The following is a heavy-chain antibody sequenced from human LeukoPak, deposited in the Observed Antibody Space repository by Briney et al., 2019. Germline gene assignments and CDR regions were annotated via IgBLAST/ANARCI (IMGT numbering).Heavy chain of an antibody. CDR1: GFTVSSFE. Sequence: GGSLRLSCEASGFTVSSFEINWVRQAPGKGLEWVSYISSSGGTMDYADSVKGRFTVSRDNGKKLVHLQLNSLRAEDTAVYFCAREEYSGSLRVFDYWGQGTLVTVSS. CDR3: AREEYSGSLRVFDY. V-gene: IGHV3-48*03. CDR2: ISSSGGTM. D-gene: IGHD1-26*01. J-gene: IGHJ4*02.